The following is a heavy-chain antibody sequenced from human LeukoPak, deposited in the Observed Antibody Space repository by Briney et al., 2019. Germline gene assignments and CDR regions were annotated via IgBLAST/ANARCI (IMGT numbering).Heavy chain of an antibody. CDR2: LFYTGSP. CDR1: GHSISSGYY. D-gene: IGHD6-19*01. J-gene: IGHJ5*02. CDR3: ASDTVVADGFFHS. Sequence: SETLSLTCTVSGHSISSGYYWGWVRQPPGKGLEWIGSLFYTGSPYYNPSLTSRITMSIDTSKNQFSLKLSSVTPADTAVYFCASDTVVADGFFHSWGQGTLVTVSA. V-gene: IGHV4-38-2*02.